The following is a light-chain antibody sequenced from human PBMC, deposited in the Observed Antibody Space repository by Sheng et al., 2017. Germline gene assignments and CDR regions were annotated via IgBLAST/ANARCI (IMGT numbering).Light chain of an antibody. J-gene: IGKJ1*01. CDR3: QQFKSYPRT. CDR1: QGISSA. CDR2: DAS. Sequence: AIQLTQSPSSLSAYVGDRVTITCRASQGISSALAWYQQKPGKAPKFLIYDASTLQSGVPSRFSGSGFGTDFTLTISRLQPEDFATYYCQQFKSYPRTFGQGPSSK. V-gene: IGKV1-13*02.